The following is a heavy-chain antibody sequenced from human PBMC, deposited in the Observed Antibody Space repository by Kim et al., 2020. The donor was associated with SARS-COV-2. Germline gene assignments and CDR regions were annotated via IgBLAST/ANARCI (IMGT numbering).Heavy chain of an antibody. D-gene: IGHD1-1*01. CDR2: ISYDGSNK. V-gene: IGHV3-30*04. J-gene: IGHJ6*02. CDR1: GFTFSSYA. Sequence: GGSLRLSCAASGFTFSSYAMHWVRQAPGKGLEWVAVISYDGSNKYYADSVKGRFTISRDNYKNTLYLQMNSLRAEDTAVYYCARMPTTHPYGMDVWGQGTSVTVSS. CDR3: ARMPTTHPYGMDV.